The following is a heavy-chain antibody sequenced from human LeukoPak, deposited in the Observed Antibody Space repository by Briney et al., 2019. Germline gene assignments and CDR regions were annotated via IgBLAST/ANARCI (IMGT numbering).Heavy chain of an antibody. D-gene: IGHD6-13*01. CDR3: ARCYSSSWYGDYFDY. Sequence: PGGSLRLSCAVSGFTFSDYWMTWVRQAPGRGLEWVANIKEDGSDKQYVDSVQGRFTISRDNAKNSLYLQMNSLRAEDTAVYYCARCYSSSWYGDYFDYWGQGTLVTVSS. V-gene: IGHV3-7*01. J-gene: IGHJ4*02. CDR1: GFTFSDYW. CDR2: IKEDGSDK.